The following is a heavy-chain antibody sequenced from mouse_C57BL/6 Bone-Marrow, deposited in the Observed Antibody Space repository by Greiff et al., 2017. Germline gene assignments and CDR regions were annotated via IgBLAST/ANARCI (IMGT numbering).Heavy chain of an antibody. J-gene: IGHJ4*01. D-gene: IGHD3-2*02. CDR2: IHPNSGST. CDR3: ARGSGYRAMDY. CDR1: GYTFTSYW. V-gene: IGHV1-64*01. Sequence: VKLQQPGAELVKPGASVKLSCKASGYTFTSYWMHWVKQRPGQGLEWIGMIHPNSGSTNYNEKFKSKATLTVDKSSSTAYMQLSSLTSEDSAVYYCARGSGYRAMDYWGQGTSVTVSS.